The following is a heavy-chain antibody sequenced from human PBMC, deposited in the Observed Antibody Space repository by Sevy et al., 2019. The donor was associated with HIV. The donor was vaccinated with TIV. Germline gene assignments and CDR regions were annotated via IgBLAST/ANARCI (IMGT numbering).Heavy chain of an antibody. CDR1: GFTFSSYG. CDR2: ISYDGSNK. CDR3: AKDRLALRFLEWLLVY. Sequence: GGSLRLSCAASGFTFSSYGMHWVRQAPGKGLEWVAVISYDGSNKYYADSVKGRFTISRDNSKNTLYLQMNSLRAEETAVYYCAKDRLALRFLEWLLVYWGQGTLVTVSS. D-gene: IGHD3-3*01. J-gene: IGHJ4*02. V-gene: IGHV3-30*18.